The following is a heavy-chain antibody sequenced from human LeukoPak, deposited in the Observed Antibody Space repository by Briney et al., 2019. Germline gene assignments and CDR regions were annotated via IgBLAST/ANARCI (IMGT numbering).Heavy chain of an antibody. D-gene: IGHD6-6*01. V-gene: IGHV3-53*01. CDR2: IYSGGST. CDR1: GFTVSSNY. J-gene: IGHJ4*02. Sequence: GGSLRLSCAASGFTVSSNYMSWVRQAPGKGLEWVSVIYSGGSTYYADSVKGRFTISRDNAKNSLYLQMNSLRAEDTAVYYCARDRLSKSIAARAGVLSFDYWGQGTLVTVSS. CDR3: ARDRLSKSIAARAGVLSFDY.